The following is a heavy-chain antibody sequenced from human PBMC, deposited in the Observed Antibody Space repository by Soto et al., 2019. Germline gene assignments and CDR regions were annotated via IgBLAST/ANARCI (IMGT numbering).Heavy chain of an antibody. D-gene: IGHD3-10*01. Sequence: EVQLVESGGGLVQPGGSLRLSCAASGFTFTSYWMTWFRQAPGKGLEWVGNIKVDGSEKYYVDSVKGRFTISRDNAKNSLFLQMNSLRVEDTAVYYCARGSGDYWGHGTLVTVSP. CDR1: GFTFTSYW. J-gene: IGHJ4*01. CDR2: IKVDGSEK. CDR3: ARGSGDY. V-gene: IGHV3-7*01.